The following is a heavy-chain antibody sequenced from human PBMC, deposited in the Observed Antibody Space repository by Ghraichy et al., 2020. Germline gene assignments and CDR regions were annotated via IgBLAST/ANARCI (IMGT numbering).Heavy chain of an antibody. CDR3: ARDGEGFGELLHYGMDV. D-gene: IGHD3-10*01. V-gene: IGHV1-18*01. CDR2: ISAYNGNT. Sequence: ASVKVACKASGYTFTSYGISWVRQAPGQGLEWMGWISAYNGNTNYAQKLQGRVTMTTDTSTSTAYMELRSLRSDDTAVYYCARDGEGFGELLHYGMDVWGQGTTVPVSS. J-gene: IGHJ6*02. CDR1: GYTFTSYG.